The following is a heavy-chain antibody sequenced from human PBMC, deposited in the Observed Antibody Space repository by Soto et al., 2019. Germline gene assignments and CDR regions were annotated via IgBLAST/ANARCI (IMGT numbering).Heavy chain of an antibody. Sequence: ASVKVSCKASGYTFTGYYMHWVRQAPGQGLEWMGWINPNSGGTNYAQKFQGWVTMTRDTSISTAYMELSRLRSDDTAVYYCARDGSAMVPDYCYGMDVWGQGTTVTVSS. CDR1: GYTFTGYY. J-gene: IGHJ6*02. CDR3: ARDGSAMVPDYCYGMDV. V-gene: IGHV1-2*04. CDR2: INPNSGGT. D-gene: IGHD5-18*01.